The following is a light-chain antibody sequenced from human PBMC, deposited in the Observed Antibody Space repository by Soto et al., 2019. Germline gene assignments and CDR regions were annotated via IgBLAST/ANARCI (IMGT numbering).Light chain of an antibody. CDR2: EVS. V-gene: IGLV2-14*01. CDR1: SSDVGGYNY. CDR3: CSYTTSSTYV. Sequence: QSALTQPASVSGSPGQSITISCTGTSSDVGGYNYVSWYELHPGKAPKLLISEVSNRPSGISNRFSGSKSANTASLTISGLQAEDEADYYCCSYTTSSTYVFGTGTKVTVL. J-gene: IGLJ1*01.